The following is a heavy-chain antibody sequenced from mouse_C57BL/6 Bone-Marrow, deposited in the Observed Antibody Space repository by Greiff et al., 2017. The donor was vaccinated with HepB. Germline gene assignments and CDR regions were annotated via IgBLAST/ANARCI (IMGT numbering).Heavy chain of an antibody. D-gene: IGHD2-1*01. CDR2: ISSGSSTI. V-gene: IGHV5-17*01. CDR1: GFTFSDYG. CDR3: ARSYGNYPWYFDV. Sequence: EVMLVESGGGLVKPGGSLKLSCAASGFTFSDYGMDWVRQAPEKGLEWVAYISSGSSTIYYADTVKGRFTISRDNAKNTLFLQMTSLRSEDTAMYYCARSYGNYPWYFDVWGTGTTVTVSS. J-gene: IGHJ1*03.